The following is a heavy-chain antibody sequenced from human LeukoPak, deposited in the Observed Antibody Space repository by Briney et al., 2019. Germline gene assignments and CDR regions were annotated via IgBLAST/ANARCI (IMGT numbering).Heavy chain of an antibody. Sequence: ASVKVSCKASGYTFTSYAMNWVRQAPGQGLEWMGWINTNTGNPTYAQGFTGRFVFSLDTSVSTAYLQISSLKAEDTAVYYCARDSRWLQFNYYYYMDVWGKGTTVTVSS. J-gene: IGHJ6*03. CDR2: INTNTGNP. CDR3: ARDSRWLQFNYYYYMDV. CDR1: GYTFTSYA. V-gene: IGHV7-4-1*02. D-gene: IGHD5-24*01.